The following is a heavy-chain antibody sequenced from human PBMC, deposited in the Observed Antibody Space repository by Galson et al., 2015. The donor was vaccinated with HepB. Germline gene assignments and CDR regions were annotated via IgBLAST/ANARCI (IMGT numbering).Heavy chain of an antibody. CDR2: ISGSGGST. Sequence: SLRLSCAASGFTFSSYAMSWVRQAPGKGLEWVSAISGSGGSTYYADSVKGRFTISRDNSKNTLYLQMNSLRAEDTAVYYCAKDRATVTTFKKPIDYWGQGTLVTVSS. CDR1: GFTFSSYA. D-gene: IGHD4-11*01. V-gene: IGHV3-23*01. J-gene: IGHJ4*02. CDR3: AKDRATVTTFKKPIDY.